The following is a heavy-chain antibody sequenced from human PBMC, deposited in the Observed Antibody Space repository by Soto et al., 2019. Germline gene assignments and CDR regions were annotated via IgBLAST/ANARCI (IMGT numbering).Heavy chain of an antibody. CDR2: IIPIFGTA. CDR1: GGTFSSYA. Sequence: GASVNVSCKASGGTFSSYAISWVRQAPGQGLEWMGGIIPIFGTANYAQKFQGRVTITADKSTSTAYMELSSLRSEDTAVYYCARTEYYDGSGYWPYYYGMDVWGQGTTVTVSS. J-gene: IGHJ6*02. CDR3: ARTEYYDGSGYWPYYYGMDV. D-gene: IGHD3-22*01. V-gene: IGHV1-69*06.